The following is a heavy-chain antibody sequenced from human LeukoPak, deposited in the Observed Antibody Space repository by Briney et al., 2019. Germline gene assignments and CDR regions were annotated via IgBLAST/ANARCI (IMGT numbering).Heavy chain of an antibody. CDR2: IKQDGSEK. J-gene: IGHJ6*02. CDR3: ARDQYSSSSDSTYYYYGMDV. V-gene: IGHV3-7*03. CDR1: GFTFSSYW. D-gene: IGHD6-6*01. Sequence: GGSLRLSCAASGFTFSSYWMSWVRQAPGKGLEWVANIKQDGSEKYYVDSVKGRFTISRDNARNSLYLQMNSLRAEDTAVYYCARDQYSSSSDSTYYYYGMDVWGQGTTVTVSS.